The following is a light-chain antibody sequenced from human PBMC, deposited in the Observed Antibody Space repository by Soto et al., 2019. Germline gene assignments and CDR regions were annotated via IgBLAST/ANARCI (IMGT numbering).Light chain of an antibody. CDR3: QHRGRWPRT. Sequence: EIVLTQSPATLSWSPGERATLSCRASQSVNDYLAWYQQKPGQAPRLLIYGASNRATGIPLRFSGSGSGTDFTLTSSSLEPEDFAVYYCQHRGRWPRTFGQGTKLEI. J-gene: IGKJ2*01. CDR1: QSVNDY. CDR2: GAS. V-gene: IGKV3-11*01.